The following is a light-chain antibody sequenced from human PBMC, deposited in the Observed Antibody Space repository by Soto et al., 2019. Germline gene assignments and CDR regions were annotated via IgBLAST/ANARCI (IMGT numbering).Light chain of an antibody. Sequence: QSVLTQPPSVSAAPGQKVTISCSGSSSNIGNNYVSWYQQVPGTAPKLLIYDNNKRPSGIPDRFSGSKSGTSATLGITGLRTGDGADYYCGTWDSSLSAVVFGGGTKLTVL. CDR2: DNN. V-gene: IGLV1-51*01. CDR1: SSNIGNNY. CDR3: GTWDSSLSAVV. J-gene: IGLJ2*01.